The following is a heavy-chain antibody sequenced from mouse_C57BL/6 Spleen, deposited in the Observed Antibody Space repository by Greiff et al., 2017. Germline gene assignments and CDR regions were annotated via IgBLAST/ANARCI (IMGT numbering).Heavy chain of an antibody. CDR2: ISDGGSYT. Sequence: EVLLVESGGGLVKPGGSLKLSCAASGFTFSSYAMSWVRQTPEKRLEWVATISDGGSYTYYPDNVKGRFTISRDNAKTDLYLKMSHLKSEDTAMYYCATHYDSYNDYFDYWGQGTTLTVSS. D-gene: IGHD2-3*01. J-gene: IGHJ2*01. CDR1: GFTFSSYA. CDR3: ATHYDSYNDYFDY. V-gene: IGHV5-4*01.